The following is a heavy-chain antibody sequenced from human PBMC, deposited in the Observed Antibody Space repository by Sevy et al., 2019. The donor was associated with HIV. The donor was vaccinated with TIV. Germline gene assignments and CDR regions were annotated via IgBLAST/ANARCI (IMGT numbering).Heavy chain of an antibody. Sequence: GGSLRLSCAASTFTFSDYYMTWIRQAPGKGLEPVSYISSRGSHIYYADSVKGRFTSSRDNAKNSLYLQMNSLRAEDTAVYYCARVRYNYGSYYFDYWGQGTLVTVSS. D-gene: IGHD5-18*01. V-gene: IGHV3-11*01. J-gene: IGHJ4*02. CDR3: ARVRYNYGSYYFDY. CDR2: ISSRGSHI. CDR1: TFTFSDYY.